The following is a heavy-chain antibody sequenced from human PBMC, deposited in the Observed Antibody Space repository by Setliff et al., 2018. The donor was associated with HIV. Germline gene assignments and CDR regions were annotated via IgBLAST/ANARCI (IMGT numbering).Heavy chain of an antibody. D-gene: IGHD2-15*01. J-gene: IGHJ6*03. CDR2: VYASTGHT. CDR1: GDKFGSFD. Sequence: VTVSCKTSGDKFGSFDINWVRQASGQGLEWVGWVYASTGHTAYARKFEGRVTMTWDPSTGIGYMELNSLRADDTAVYYCARGIDILVKMGINYHYMDVWGKGTTVTVSS. V-gene: IGHV1-8*01. CDR3: ARGIDILVKMGINYHYMDV.